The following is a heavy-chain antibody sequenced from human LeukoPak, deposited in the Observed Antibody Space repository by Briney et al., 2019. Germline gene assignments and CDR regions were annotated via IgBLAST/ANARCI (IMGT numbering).Heavy chain of an antibody. J-gene: IGHJ5*02. Sequence: PSETLSLTCTVSGYSISSGYYWGWIRQPPGKGLEWIGSIYHSGTTYYNPSLKSRVTISVDTSKNQFSLKLSSVTAADTAVYYCARLHVVVVAGSYWFDPWGQGTLVTVSS. CDR3: ARLHVVVVAGSYWFDP. CDR1: GYSISSGYY. CDR2: IYHSGTT. V-gene: IGHV4-38-2*02. D-gene: IGHD2-15*01.